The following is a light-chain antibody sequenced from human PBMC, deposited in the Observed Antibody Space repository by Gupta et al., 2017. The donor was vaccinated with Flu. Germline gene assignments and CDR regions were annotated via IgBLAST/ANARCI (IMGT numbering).Light chain of an antibody. CDR3: ASYTTTSTWV. CDR2: EVT. J-gene: IGLJ3*02. V-gene: IGLV2-14*01. CDR1: SSDVGGYNF. Sequence: QSALTPPASVSGSPGQSITIPCPGTSSDVGGYNFVSWSPHTPGKAPKLMIYEVTERPAGVSNRFSCSTSGNTASLTISELQAEDEADYFCASYTTTSTWVFGGGTKLTVL.